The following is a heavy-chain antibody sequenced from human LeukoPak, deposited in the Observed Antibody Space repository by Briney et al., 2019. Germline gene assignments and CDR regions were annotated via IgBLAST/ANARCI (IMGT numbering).Heavy chain of an antibody. Sequence: GGSLRLSCAASGFTFNTYWMSWVRQAPGRGLEWVANIKHDGSEKFYVDSVRGRFTISRDNAKNSLYLQLNSLRAEDTALYYCARITGIEAAGDYWGQGTLVTVSS. J-gene: IGHJ4*02. D-gene: IGHD6-13*01. CDR2: IKHDGSEK. CDR1: GFTFNTYW. V-gene: IGHV3-7*04. CDR3: ARITGIEAAGDY.